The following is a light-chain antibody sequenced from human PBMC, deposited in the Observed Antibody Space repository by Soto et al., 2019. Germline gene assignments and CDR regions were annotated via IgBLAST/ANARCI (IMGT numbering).Light chain of an antibody. Sequence: DIQMTQSPSSLSASVGDRVTITCRASQSISSYLNWYQQKPGKAPQLLIYAASSLQSGVQSRFSGSGSGTDFTLTISSLQPEDFASYYCQQSYSTPPDTFGQETKLEIK. CDR2: AAS. J-gene: IGKJ2*01. V-gene: IGKV1-39*01. CDR3: QQSYSTPPDT. CDR1: QSISSY.